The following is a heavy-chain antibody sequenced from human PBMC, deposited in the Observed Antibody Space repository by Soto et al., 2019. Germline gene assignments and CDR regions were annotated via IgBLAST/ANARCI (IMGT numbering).Heavy chain of an antibody. D-gene: IGHD6-19*01. CDR2: ISGNGDAT. CDR1: GVTFSNYA. J-gene: IGHJ4*02. CDR3: AIPSGLTVTGPDY. Sequence: GGSLRRSCSASGVTFSNYAMSWVRQAPGKGLEWVSAISGNGDATYYADSVKGRVTISRDNSKNTLFLQMNSLRAEDTAVYYCAIPSGLTVTGPDYWGQGTLVTVSS. V-gene: IGHV3-23*01.